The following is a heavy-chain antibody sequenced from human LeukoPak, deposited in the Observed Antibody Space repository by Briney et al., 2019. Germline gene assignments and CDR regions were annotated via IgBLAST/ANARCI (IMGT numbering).Heavy chain of an antibody. D-gene: IGHD2/OR15-2a*01. CDR1: GFTFSSYE. CDR3: ARGYYLGDYYYYYMDV. V-gene: IGHV3-48*03. CDR2: ISNSGSIR. J-gene: IGHJ6*03. Sequence: GGSLRLSCAASGFTFSSYEMNWVRQAPGKGLEWVSYISNSGSIRKYADSVKGRFTISRDNAKNSLYLQMNSLRAEDTAVYYCARGYYLGDYYYYYMDVWGKGTTVTISS.